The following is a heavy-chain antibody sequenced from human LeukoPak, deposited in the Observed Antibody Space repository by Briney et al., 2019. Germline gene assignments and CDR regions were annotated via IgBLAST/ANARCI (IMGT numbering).Heavy chain of an antibody. Sequence: GGSLRLSCAASGFTFSDSWMSWVRQAPGKGLEWVANMNQDGSAKDYVDPVKGRFTISRDNARNSLYLQTSSLRAEDTAVYYCATYTHWVAGDVWGQGTTVTVSS. CDR1: GFTFSDSW. D-gene: IGHD3-16*01. CDR3: ATYTHWVAGDV. V-gene: IGHV3-7*01. J-gene: IGHJ6*02. CDR2: MNQDGSAK.